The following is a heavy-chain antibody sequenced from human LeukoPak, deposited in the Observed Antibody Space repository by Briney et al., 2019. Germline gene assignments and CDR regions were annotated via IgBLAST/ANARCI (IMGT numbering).Heavy chain of an antibody. Sequence: GGSLRLSCAASGFTFSSYAMNWVRQAPGKGLEWVSVISSSGGTTYYSDSVKGRFIISRDNSKNTLYLQMNSLRAEDTAVYYCAKGAAAGKVDWFDPWGQGTLVTVSS. D-gene: IGHD6-13*01. CDR3: AKGAAAGKVDWFDP. CDR2: ISSSGGTT. V-gene: IGHV3-23*01. J-gene: IGHJ5*02. CDR1: GFTFSSYA.